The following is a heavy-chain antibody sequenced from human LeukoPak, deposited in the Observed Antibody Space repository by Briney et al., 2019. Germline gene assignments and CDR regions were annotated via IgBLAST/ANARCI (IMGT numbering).Heavy chain of an antibody. CDR2: IIPILGIA. V-gene: IGHV1-69*04. D-gene: IGHD1-7*01. J-gene: IGHJ4*02. CDR1: GATFSSYT. Sequence: GSSVKVSCKASGATFSSYTISWVRQAPGQGLEWMGRIIPILGIANYAQKFQGRVTITADKSTSTAYMELSSLRSEDTAVYYCARDSDWNYPFDYWGQGTLVTVSS. CDR3: ARDSDWNYPFDY.